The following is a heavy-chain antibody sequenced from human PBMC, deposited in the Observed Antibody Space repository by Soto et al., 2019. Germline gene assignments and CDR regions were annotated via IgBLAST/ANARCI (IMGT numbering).Heavy chain of an antibody. D-gene: IGHD2-15*01. CDR1: GFTFSNYH. CDR2: ISSGSTYI. Sequence: VQLVESGGGLVKPGGSLRLSCAASGFTFSNYHMNWVRQAPGKGLEWVSSISSGSTYIYYADSVKGRFTISRDNAKNSLYLQMNSLRVEDTAVYYCVRYAVLAASGDYWGQGTLVTVSS. V-gene: IGHV3-21*01. J-gene: IGHJ4*02. CDR3: VRYAVLAASGDY.